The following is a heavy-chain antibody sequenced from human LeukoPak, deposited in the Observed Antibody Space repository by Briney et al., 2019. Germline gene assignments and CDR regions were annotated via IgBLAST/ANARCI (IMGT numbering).Heavy chain of an antibody. CDR3: ARGVSSGWYFPVHNYFDY. V-gene: IGHV1-18*01. Sequence: AASVKVSCKASGYTFTSYGISWVRQAPGQGLEWMGWISAYNGNTNYAQKLQGRVTMTTDTSTSTAYMELRSLRSDDTAVYYCARGVSSGWYFPVHNYFDYWGQGTLVTVSS. J-gene: IGHJ4*02. CDR2: ISAYNGNT. CDR1: GYTFTSYG. D-gene: IGHD6-19*01.